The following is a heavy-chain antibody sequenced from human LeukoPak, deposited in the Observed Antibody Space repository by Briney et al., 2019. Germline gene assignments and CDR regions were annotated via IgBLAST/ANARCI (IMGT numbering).Heavy chain of an antibody. CDR2: ISDSGNT. V-gene: IGHV3-23*01. J-gene: IGHJ4*02. Sequence: GGSLRLSCAASGFTLSSYAMSWVRQAPGKGLEWVSAISDSGNTYHADSVKGRFTISRDNSKNTLYLQMNSLRAEDTAVYFCAKDQTPYYWGQGTLVTVSS. CDR1: GFTLSSYA. CDR3: AKDQTPYY.